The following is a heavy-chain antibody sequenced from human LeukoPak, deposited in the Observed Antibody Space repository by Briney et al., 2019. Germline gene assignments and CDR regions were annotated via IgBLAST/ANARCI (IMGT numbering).Heavy chain of an antibody. J-gene: IGHJ4*02. CDR3: ARLPAYCSSTSCYYDY. D-gene: IGHD2-2*01. Sequence: GGSLRLSCAASGFTFSKHWMHWVRQAPGKGLVWVSRISTDGSSASYADSVKGRFIISRDNAKNTLDLQMNSLRAEDTAVYYCARLPAYCSSTSCYYDYWGQGTLVTVSS. CDR1: GFTFSKHW. CDR2: ISTDGSSA. V-gene: IGHV3-74*01.